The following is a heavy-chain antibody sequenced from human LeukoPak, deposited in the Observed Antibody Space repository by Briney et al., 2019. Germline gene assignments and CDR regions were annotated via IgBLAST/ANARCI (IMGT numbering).Heavy chain of an antibody. V-gene: IGHV3-21*01. J-gene: IGHJ2*01. CDR2: IDSTGTYI. D-gene: IGHD3-3*01. CDR3: AREAYNSRGVRWSGYLDL. Sequence: GGSLRLSCVGSGFTFSIYSMNWVRQAPGKGLEWASSIDSTGTYISYADSVKGRFTISRDNAKKSLYLQMNSLRAEDTAVYYCAREAYNSRGVRWSGYLDLWGRGTLVTVSS. CDR1: GFTFSIYS.